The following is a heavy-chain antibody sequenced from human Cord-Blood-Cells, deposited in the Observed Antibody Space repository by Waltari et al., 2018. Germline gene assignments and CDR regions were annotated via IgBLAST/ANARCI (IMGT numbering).Heavy chain of an antibody. D-gene: IGHD2-2*01. CDR1: GYTFTGYY. Sequence: QVQLVQSGAEVKKPGASVKVSCKASGYTFTGYYMHWVRQAPGQGLEWMGWINPNSGGTNYAQKFQGRVTMTRDTSISTAYMELSRLRSDDTAVYYCARDAYCSSTSCYDWFDPWGQGTLVTVSS. CDR3: ARDAYCSSTSCYDWFDP. J-gene: IGHJ5*02. V-gene: IGHV1-2*02. CDR2: INPNSGGT.